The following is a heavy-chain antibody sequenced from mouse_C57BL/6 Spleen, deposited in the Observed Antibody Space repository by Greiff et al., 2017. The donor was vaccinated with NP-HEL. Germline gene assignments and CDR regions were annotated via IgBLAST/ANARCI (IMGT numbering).Heavy chain of an antibody. Sequence: VQLQQPGAELVKPGASVKLSCKASGYTFTSYWMHWVKQRPGQGLEWIGMIHPNSGSTNYNEKFKSKATLTVDKSSSTAYMQLSSLTSEDSAVYYCAREGGWLQAWFAYWGQGTLVTVSA. CDR1: GYTFTSYW. V-gene: IGHV1-64*01. CDR3: AREGGWLQAWFAY. CDR2: IHPNSGST. D-gene: IGHD2-3*01. J-gene: IGHJ3*01.